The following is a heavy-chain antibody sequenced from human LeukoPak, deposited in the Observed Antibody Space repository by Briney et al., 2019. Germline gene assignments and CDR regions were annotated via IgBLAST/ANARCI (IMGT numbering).Heavy chain of an antibody. CDR2: IIASGVVT. D-gene: IGHD5-12*01. Sequence: ASAKVSSKPFRYRLTNSYAHSGSETPGQGLECMGEIIASGVVTRYAQTLRRRVSVSRDTYTNTVYMDLSSLRSEDTATYYCARGAPTTRIGAGRFGYWGQGSLLTVAS. J-gene: IGHJ4*02. CDR1: RYRLTNSY. V-gene: IGHV1-46*04. CDR3: ARGAPTTRIGAGRFGY.